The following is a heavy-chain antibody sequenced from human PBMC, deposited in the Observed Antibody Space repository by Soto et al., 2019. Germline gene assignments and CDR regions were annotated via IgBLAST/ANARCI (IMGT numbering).Heavy chain of an antibody. D-gene: IGHD3-16*01. CDR2: LYWKTEK. CDR1: GFSLTTGGVG. CDR3: ALRLTGHGMAV. Sequence: QITLKESGPTLVKPTQTLTLTCTFSGFSLTTGGVGVGWFRQPPGKALEWLADLYWKTEKNHSPSLRGRLIIAKDTSRDQVFLTVTNVDPTYTATYYCALRLTGHGMAVWGQGTTVTVSS. V-gene: IGHV2-5*01. J-gene: IGHJ6*02.